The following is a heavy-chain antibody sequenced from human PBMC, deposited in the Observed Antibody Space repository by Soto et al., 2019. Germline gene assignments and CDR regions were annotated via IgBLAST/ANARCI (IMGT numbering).Heavy chain of an antibody. CDR1: GFTFSSYG. D-gene: IGHD5-18*01. CDR2: IWYDGSNK. CDR3: ARDGISGYSYGYGDAFDI. V-gene: IGHV3-33*01. Sequence: GGSLRLSCAASGFTFSSYGMHWVRQAPGKGLEWVAVIWYDGSNKYYADSVKGRFTISRDNSKNTLYLQMNSLRAEDTAVYYCARDGISGYSYGYGDAFDIWGQGTMVTVSS. J-gene: IGHJ3*02.